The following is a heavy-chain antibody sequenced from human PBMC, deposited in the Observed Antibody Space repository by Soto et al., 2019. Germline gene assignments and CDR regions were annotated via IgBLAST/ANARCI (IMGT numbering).Heavy chain of an antibody. J-gene: IGHJ4*02. CDR3: ARQISPTYYYDSSGYYLDY. Sequence: PSETLSLTCTVSGGSISSSSYYWGWIRQPPGKGLEWIGSIYYSGSTYYNPSLKSRVTISVDTSKNQFSLKLSSVTAADTAVYYCARQISPTYYYDSSGYYLDYWGQGTLVTVSS. D-gene: IGHD3-22*01. V-gene: IGHV4-39*01. CDR2: IYYSGST. CDR1: GGSISSSSYY.